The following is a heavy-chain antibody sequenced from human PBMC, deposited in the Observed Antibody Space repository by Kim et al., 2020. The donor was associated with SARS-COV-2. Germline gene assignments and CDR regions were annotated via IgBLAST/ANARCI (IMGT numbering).Heavy chain of an antibody. J-gene: IGHJ5*02. Sequence: ASVKVSCKASGYTFTSYDINWVRQATGQGLEWMGWMSPKSGNIGYAQKFQGRITMTRNTSISTAYMELSSLRSEDTAVYYCARTKGTVTTWAYNWFDPWGQGTLVTVSS. D-gene: IGHD4-17*01. CDR3: ARTKGTVTTWAYNWFDP. CDR1: GYTFTSYD. V-gene: IGHV1-8*01. CDR2: MSPKSGNI.